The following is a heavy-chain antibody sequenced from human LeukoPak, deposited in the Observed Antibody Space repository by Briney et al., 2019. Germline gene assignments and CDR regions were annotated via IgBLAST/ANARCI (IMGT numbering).Heavy chain of an antibody. CDR2: VSSGGGTT. J-gene: IGHJ4*02. CDR1: GFIFSTHA. V-gene: IGHV3-23*01. CDR3: ARGYCSGGSCNWGQFDS. Sequence: GGSLSLSCAASGFIFSTHAMSWVRLAPGRGLEWVSVVSSGGGTTYYADFEKGRFTISRNNSISTLSLQMRSLGVEDTAMYYCARGYCSGGSCNWGQFDSWGQGTPVTVS. D-gene: IGHD2-15*01.